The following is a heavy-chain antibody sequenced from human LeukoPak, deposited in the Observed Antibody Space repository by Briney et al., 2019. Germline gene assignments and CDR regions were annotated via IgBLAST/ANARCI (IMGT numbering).Heavy chain of an antibody. CDR3: ATDLNWVAY. Sequence: GESLRLSCVGSGITNYWMTWVRQAPGKGLESVANINKDSSERYYLDSVKGRFTVSRDNTKSSLFLQMNSLRVEDTGIYYCATDLNWVAYWGQGARVTVSS. J-gene: IGHJ4*02. D-gene: IGHD3-16*01. CDR2: INKDSSER. V-gene: IGHV3-7*01. CDR1: GITNYW.